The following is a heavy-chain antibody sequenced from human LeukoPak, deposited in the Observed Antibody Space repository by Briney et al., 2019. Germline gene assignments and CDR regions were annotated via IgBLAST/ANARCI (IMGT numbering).Heavy chain of an antibody. CDR2: IYSGGST. V-gene: IGHV3-66*01. CDR3: ARDPPDSGSYGH. D-gene: IGHD3-10*01. Sequence: GGSLRLSCAASGFTVSSNYMSWVRQAPGKGLEWVSVIYSGGSTYYADSVKGRFTISRDNSKNTLYLQMNSLRAEDTAVYYCARDPPDSGSYGHWGQGTLVTVSS. J-gene: IGHJ4*02. CDR1: GFTVSSNY.